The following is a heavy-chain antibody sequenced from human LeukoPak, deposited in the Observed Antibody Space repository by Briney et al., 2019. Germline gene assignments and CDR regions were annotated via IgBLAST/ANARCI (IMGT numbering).Heavy chain of an antibody. CDR2: IWYDGTNK. Sequence: GGSLRLSCAASGFTFSSYGMHWVSQAPGKGLGWVAVIWYDGTNKYYADSVKGRFTISRDNSKNTLSLQMNSLRAEDTAVYYCARDLADYSNYEFAFMDVWGQGTTVTVSS. D-gene: IGHD4-11*01. J-gene: IGHJ6*02. CDR3: ARDLADYSNYEFAFMDV. CDR1: GFTFSSYG. V-gene: IGHV3-33*01.